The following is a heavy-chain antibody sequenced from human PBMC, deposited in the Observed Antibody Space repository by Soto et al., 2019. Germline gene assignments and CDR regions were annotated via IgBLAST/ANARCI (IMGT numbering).Heavy chain of an antibody. CDR2: INHSGST. Sequence: SETLSLTCSVYGGSFSDYYWSWIRQPPGKGLEWIGEINHSGSTNYNPSLKSRVTISVHTSKNQFSLKLSSVTAADTAVYYCARARKGSGSDYYYHYGMDVWGKGTTVTSPQ. CDR1: GGSFSDYY. V-gene: IGHV4-34*01. CDR3: ARARKGSGSDYYYHYGMDV. J-gene: IGHJ6*04. D-gene: IGHD3-3*01.